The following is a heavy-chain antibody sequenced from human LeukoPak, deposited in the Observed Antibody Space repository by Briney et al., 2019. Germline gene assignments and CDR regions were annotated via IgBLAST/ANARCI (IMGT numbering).Heavy chain of an antibody. CDR3: ARQWDILTVNNWFDP. CDR2: IYYGGSA. D-gene: IGHD3-9*01. Sequence: PSETLSLTCTASGGSISSSTYYWGWIRQPPGKGLEWIGSIYYGGSAYHNPSLKSRVTLSVDTSKNQFFLNLSSVTATDTAVYYCARQWDILTVNNWFDPWGQGTLVTVSS. V-gene: IGHV4-39*01. CDR1: GGSISSSTYY. J-gene: IGHJ5*02.